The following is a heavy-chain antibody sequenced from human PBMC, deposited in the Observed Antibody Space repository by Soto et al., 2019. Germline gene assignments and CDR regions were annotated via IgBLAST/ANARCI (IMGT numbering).Heavy chain of an antibody. CDR2: ISLYSDGT. CDR1: GYTFSNYG. Sequence: GASVKVSCKTSGYTFSNYGITWVRQAPGQPLEWLGWISLYSDGTNYAQKFQGRVSMTTDTSTTTAYMELRSLRAEDTAIYYCAKTPMEAVGTQFFDLWGQGTLVTVSS. CDR3: AKTPMEAVGTQFFDL. J-gene: IGHJ4*02. V-gene: IGHV1-18*01. D-gene: IGHD6-19*01.